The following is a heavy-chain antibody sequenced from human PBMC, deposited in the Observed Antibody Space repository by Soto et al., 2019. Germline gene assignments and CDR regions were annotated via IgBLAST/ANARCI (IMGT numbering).Heavy chain of an antibody. Sequence: GGSLRLSCAASGFTFSSYAMSWVRQAPGKGLEWVSAISGSGGSTYYADSVKGRFTISRDNSKNTLYLQMNSLRAEDTAVYYCAKGGCYSPAACCMDVWGQGTTVTVSS. V-gene: IGHV3-23*01. CDR3: AKGGCYSPAACCMDV. J-gene: IGHJ6*02. CDR1: GFTFSSYA. CDR2: ISGSGGST. D-gene: IGHD2-21*01.